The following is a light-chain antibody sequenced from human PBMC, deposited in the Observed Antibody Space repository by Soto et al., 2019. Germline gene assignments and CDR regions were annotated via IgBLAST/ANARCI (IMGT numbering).Light chain of an antibody. CDR3: EHSRLFPLA. V-gene: IGKV1-12*01. CDR2: VAS. CDR1: QDIGDW. J-gene: IGKJ3*01. Sequence: DIQMTQSPSSVSASVGDRVTITCRASQDIGDWLAWYQQKPGKAPELLIYVASSLQGGAPPRFSGSGSGTDFTLTINGLQPEDLATYYWEHSRLFPLACGPRTKVQLK.